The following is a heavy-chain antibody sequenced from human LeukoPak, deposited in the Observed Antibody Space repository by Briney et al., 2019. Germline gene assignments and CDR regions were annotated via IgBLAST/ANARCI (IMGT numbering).Heavy chain of an antibody. J-gene: IGHJ4*02. Sequence: GGSLRLSCAASGFTFTSFAMNWVRQAPGKGLEWVSGISDSGGSTYYADSVKGRFSISRDNRKNTLYLQVNSLRDEDTAVYYCAKVAYNFWNGLDQWGQGTLVTVSS. CDR2: ISDSGGST. CDR1: GFTFTSFA. CDR3: AKVAYNFWNGLDQ. V-gene: IGHV3-23*01. D-gene: IGHD3-3*01.